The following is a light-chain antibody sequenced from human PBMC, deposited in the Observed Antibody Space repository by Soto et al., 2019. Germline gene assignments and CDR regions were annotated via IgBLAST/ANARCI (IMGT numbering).Light chain of an antibody. Sequence: DIQMTQSPATLSASVGETVSITCRASQRINKYLAWYQQKPGKAPNVLIYKASSLQSGVPFRFSGGGSGTEFTLTSSSLLPDGSATYYCQQYNSFPLTFGGGTKLEIK. CDR1: QRINKY. CDR2: KAS. CDR3: QQYNSFPLT. V-gene: IGKV1-5*03. J-gene: IGKJ4*01.